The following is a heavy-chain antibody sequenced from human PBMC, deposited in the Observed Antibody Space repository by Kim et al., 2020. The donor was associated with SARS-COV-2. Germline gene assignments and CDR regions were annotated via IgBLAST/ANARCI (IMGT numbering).Heavy chain of an antibody. CDR3: ARDNGDYYGSGDYYFDY. Sequence: GGSLRLSCAASGFTFSSYGMHWVRQAPGKGLEWVAVIWYDGSNKYYADSVKGRFTISRDNSKNTLYLQMNSLRAEDTAVYYCARDNGDYYGSGDYYFDYWGQGTMVTVSS. CDR2: IWYDGSNK. D-gene: IGHD3-10*01. J-gene: IGHJ4*02. CDR1: GFTFSSYG. V-gene: IGHV3-33*01.